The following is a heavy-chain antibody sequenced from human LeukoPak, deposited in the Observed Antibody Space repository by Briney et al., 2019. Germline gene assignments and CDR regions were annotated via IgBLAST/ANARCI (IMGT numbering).Heavy chain of an antibody. Sequence: GGPLRLSCAASGFTFSNYWMSWVRQAPGKGLEWVANIKQDGSERYYVDSVKGRFTISRDNAKNSLYLQMNSLRAEDTAVYYCARDYDAYCGGDCYMYYFDYWGQGTLVTVSS. V-gene: IGHV3-7*01. CDR3: ARDYDAYCGGDCYMYYFDY. D-gene: IGHD2-21*01. CDR1: GFTFSNYW. J-gene: IGHJ4*02. CDR2: IKQDGSER.